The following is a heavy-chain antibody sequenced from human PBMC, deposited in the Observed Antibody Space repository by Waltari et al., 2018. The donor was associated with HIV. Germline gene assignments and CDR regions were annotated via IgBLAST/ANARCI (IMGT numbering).Heavy chain of an antibody. J-gene: IGHJ5*02. Sequence: ESGPALVKPQHTLSLTCTVSNASFNTPRHHWAWVRQSPGKGPEWIASIYHSGVAYYSPSFKSRVTISVDKSKNEFYLKLRSVTASDSGVFFCARQDKGVKREELLTSWGPG. CDR3: ARQDKGVKREELLTS. CDR1: NASFNTPRHH. D-gene: IGHD3-10*01. V-gene: IGHV4-39*01. CDR2: IYHSGVA.